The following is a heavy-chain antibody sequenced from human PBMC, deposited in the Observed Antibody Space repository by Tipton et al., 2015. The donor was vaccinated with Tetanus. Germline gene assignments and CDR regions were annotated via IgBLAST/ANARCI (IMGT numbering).Heavy chain of an antibody. CDR3: ARLPKHYSASGTT. V-gene: IGHV5-51*01. Sequence: QSGAEVEKPGQSLKISCKVSGHNSRSYWISWVRQMPGKGPEWMGIIYPGDSDATYSPSFRGQVTTSADKSISTAYLQWSSLKASDAAIYFCARLPKHYSASGTTWGQGTLVTVSS. CDR2: IYPGDSDA. D-gene: IGHD3-10*01. CDR1: GHNSRSYW. J-gene: IGHJ5*02.